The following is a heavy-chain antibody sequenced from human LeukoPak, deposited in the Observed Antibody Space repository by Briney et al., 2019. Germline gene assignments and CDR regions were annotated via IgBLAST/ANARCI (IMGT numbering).Heavy chain of an antibody. Sequence: GGSLRLSCAASGFTFSGYEMNWVRQAPGKGLEWVSYISSSGSTIYYADSVKGRFTISRDNAKNSLYLQMNSLRAEDTAVYYCARDRGYSYGFDYWGQGTLVTVSS. CDR3: ARDRGYSYGFDY. J-gene: IGHJ4*02. CDR1: GFTFSGYE. CDR2: ISSSGSTI. V-gene: IGHV3-48*03. D-gene: IGHD5-18*01.